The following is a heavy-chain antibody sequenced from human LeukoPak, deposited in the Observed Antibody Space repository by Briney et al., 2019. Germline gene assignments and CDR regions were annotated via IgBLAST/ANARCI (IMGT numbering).Heavy chain of an antibody. J-gene: IGHJ5*02. Sequence: GGSLRLSCAASGFTFSSYGIHWVRQAPGKGLEWVALIWYDGSNKEYADSVKGRFTISRDNSKNTLYLQMNSLRDEDTAVYYCARDQGTSTTAPKRKGRFDPWGQGTLVTVSS. D-gene: IGHD1-1*01. CDR2: IWYDGSNK. CDR1: GFTFSSYG. CDR3: ARDQGTSTTAPKRKGRFDP. V-gene: IGHV3-33*08.